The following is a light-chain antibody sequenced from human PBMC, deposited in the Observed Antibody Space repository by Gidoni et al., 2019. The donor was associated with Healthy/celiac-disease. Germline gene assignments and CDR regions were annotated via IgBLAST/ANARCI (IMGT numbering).Light chain of an antibody. V-gene: IGKV1-5*03. CDR3: QQYNGHPWA. CDR2: QAS. J-gene: IGKJ1*01. CDR1: QSIGFW. Sequence: DIQLTQSPSTLSASAGDRVTITCRASQSIGFWLAWYRQKPGEAPSLLISQASILQSGVPSRFSGSGSRTEFTLTINNLQPDDFATYFCQQYNGHPWAFGLGTKVEIK.